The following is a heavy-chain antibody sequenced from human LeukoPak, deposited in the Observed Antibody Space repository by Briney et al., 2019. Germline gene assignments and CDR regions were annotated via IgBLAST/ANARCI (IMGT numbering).Heavy chain of an antibody. V-gene: IGHV1-69*13. D-gene: IGHD2-2*02. CDR2: IIPIFGTA. CDR3: ASSVPAAISNYYGMDV. CDR1: GGTFSSYA. J-gene: IGHJ6*02. Sequence: ASVKVSCKASGGTFSSYAISWVRRAPGQGLEWMGGIIPIFGTANYAQKFQGRVTITADESTSTAYMELSSLRSEDTAVYYCASSVPAAISNYYGMDVWGQGTTVTVSS.